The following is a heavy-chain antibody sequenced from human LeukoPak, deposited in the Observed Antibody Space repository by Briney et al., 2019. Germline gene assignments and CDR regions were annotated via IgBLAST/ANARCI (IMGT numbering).Heavy chain of an antibody. V-gene: IGHV4-4*07. J-gene: IGHJ3*02. Sequence: SETLSLTCTVSGDSISNYYWSWIRQPAGKGLEWIGRIYASGSTIYNPSLTSRVTMSVDTSKNQFSLKLNSVTAADTAVYYCARVISSGWYVDIWGQGTMVIVSS. D-gene: IGHD6-19*01. CDR1: GDSISNYY. CDR3: ARVISSGWYVDI. CDR2: IYASGST.